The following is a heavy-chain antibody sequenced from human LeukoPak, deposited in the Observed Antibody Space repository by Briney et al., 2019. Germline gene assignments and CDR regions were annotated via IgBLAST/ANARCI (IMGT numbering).Heavy chain of an antibody. D-gene: IGHD6-19*01. CDR1: GVSISSYH. CDR3: ARDSFGYSSGWEDY. CDR2: IYTSANT. V-gene: IGHV4-4*07. Sequence: SETLSLTCIVSGVSISSYHWSWIRQPPGKALEWIWRIYTSANTNYNPSPKSRLTMSVDTSKNQLSLKLTSVTAADTALYYCARDSFGYSSGWEDYWGQGTLVTVSS. J-gene: IGHJ4*02.